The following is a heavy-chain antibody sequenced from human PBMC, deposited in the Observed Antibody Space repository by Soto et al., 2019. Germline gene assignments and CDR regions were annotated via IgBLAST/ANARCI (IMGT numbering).Heavy chain of an antibody. CDR2: ISWNIGSI. J-gene: IGHJ6*03. Sequence: SLRLSCAASGFTFDDYAMHGVRQPPGKCLEWGSGISWNIGSIGYADSVKGRFTISRDNAKNSLYLQMNSLRAEDTALYYCAKDNDILTGNYYYIDVWGKGTTVTVSS. V-gene: IGHV3-9*01. D-gene: IGHD3-9*01. CDR1: GFTFDDYA. CDR3: AKDNDILTGNYYYIDV.